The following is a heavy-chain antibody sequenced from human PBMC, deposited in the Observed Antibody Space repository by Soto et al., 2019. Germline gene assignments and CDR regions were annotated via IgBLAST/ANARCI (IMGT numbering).Heavy chain of an antibody. D-gene: IGHD5-12*01. CDR1: GGSLSSYY. Sequence: SETLSLTCTVSGGSLSSYYWSWIRQPPGKGLEWIGYIYYSGSTNYNPSLKSRVTISVDTSKNQFSLKLSSVTAADTAVYYCARESGYSGYGVWGQGTLVTVSS. V-gene: IGHV4-59*01. CDR2: IYYSGST. J-gene: IGHJ4*02. CDR3: ARESGYSGYGV.